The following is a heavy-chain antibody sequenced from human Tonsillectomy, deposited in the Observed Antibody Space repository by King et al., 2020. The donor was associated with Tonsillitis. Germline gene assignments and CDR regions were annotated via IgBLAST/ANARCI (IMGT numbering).Heavy chain of an antibody. Sequence: LQLQESGPGLVKPSETLSLTCTVSGGSISSYYWSWIRQPPGKGLEWIGYIYYSGSTNYNPSLKSRVTISVDTSKNTFSLKLSSVTAADTAVYYCARSECPRWVDKAMVMVWFDYRGQGTLVTASS. CDR3: ARSECPRWVDKAMVMVWFDY. D-gene: IGHD5-18*01. V-gene: IGHV4-59*08. J-gene: IGHJ4*02. CDR2: IYYSGST. CDR1: GGSISSYY.